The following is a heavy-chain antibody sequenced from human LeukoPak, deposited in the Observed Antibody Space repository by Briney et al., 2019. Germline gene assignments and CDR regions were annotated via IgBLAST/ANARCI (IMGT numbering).Heavy chain of an antibody. CDR3: AKTTGAPTPYDY. D-gene: IGHD1-1*01. CDR2: IRYDGSNK. V-gene: IGHV3-30*02. Sequence: GSPRLSCAASGFTFSSYGMHWVRQAPGKGLEWVAFIRYDGSNKYYADSVKGRFTISRDNSKNTLYLQMNSLRAEDTAVYYCAKTTGAPTPYDYWGQGTLVTVSS. CDR1: GFTFSSYG. J-gene: IGHJ4*02.